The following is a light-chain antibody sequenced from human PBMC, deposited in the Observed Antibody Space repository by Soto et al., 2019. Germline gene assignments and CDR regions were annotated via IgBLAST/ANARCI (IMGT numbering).Light chain of an antibody. V-gene: IGKV3-11*01. CDR2: DAS. Sequence: EIVLTQSPATLSLSPGERATLSCRASQSVSSYFAWYQQKPGQAPRLLIYDASHRATGIPARFSGSGSGTDFTLTISSLEPEDFAVYYCQQRSNWPPTFGQGTKVEIK. CDR3: QQRSNWPPT. J-gene: IGKJ1*01. CDR1: QSVSSY.